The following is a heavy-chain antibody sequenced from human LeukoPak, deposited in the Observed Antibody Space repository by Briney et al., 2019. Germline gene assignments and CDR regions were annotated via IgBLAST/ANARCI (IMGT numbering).Heavy chain of an antibody. D-gene: IGHD1-20*01. V-gene: IGHV4-59*01. Sequence: SETLSLTCTVSVGSITSYYWSWIRQPPGKGLEWIGYIYYSGSTNYNPSLKSRVTISVDTSKNQFSLKLSSVTAADTAVYYCARSVHNWNDYFGYWGQGTLVTVSS. J-gene: IGHJ4*01. CDR3: ARSVHNWNDYFGY. CDR2: IYYSGST. CDR1: VGSITSYY.